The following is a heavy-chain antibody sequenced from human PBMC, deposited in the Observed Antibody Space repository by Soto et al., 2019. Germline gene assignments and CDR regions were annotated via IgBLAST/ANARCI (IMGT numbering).Heavy chain of an antibody. CDR3: MTSVTTHDY. D-gene: IGHD4-17*01. CDR1: GFTLSSYW. Sequence: EVQLVESGGGLVQPGGSLRLSCAASGFTLSSYWMNWVRLAPGKGLEWVANIKQDGSQKNYVDSVKGRFTISRDNAKNSLYLQMNSLRAEDTAVYYCMTSVTTHDYWGQGTLVTVSS. CDR2: IKQDGSQK. J-gene: IGHJ4*02. V-gene: IGHV3-7*01.